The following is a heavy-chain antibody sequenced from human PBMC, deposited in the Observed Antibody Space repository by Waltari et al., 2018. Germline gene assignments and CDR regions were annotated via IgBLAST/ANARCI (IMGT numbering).Heavy chain of an antibody. Sequence: QVQLVQSGAEVKKPGASVKVSCKASGYTFTGYYMHWVRQAPGQGLEWMGGVNPNSGGTNYAQKFHGRVTMTRDTSISTAYMELSRLRSDDTAVYYCAREQTFTVTHQYYFDYWGQGTLVTVSS. CDR1: GYTFTGYY. CDR3: AREQTFTVTHQYYFDY. J-gene: IGHJ4*02. D-gene: IGHD4-4*01. CDR2: VNPNSGGT. V-gene: IGHV1-2*02.